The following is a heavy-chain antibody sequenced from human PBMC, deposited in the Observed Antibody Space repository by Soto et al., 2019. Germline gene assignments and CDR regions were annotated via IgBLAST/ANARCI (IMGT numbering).Heavy chain of an antibody. V-gene: IGHV3-64D*06. J-gene: IGHJ4*02. CDR1: GFIFSTFG. D-gene: IGHD3-3*01. CDR3: VRGPSRGSSLFGPLDY. CDR2: IFYSGSGS. Sequence: GSLRLSCSASGFIFSTFGMFWVRQAPGQGLEYVSAIFYSGSGSYYADPVRGRFTVSRDNSKNMFYLQMSSLRVEDTALYFCVRGPSRGSSLFGPLDYWGQGTQVTV.